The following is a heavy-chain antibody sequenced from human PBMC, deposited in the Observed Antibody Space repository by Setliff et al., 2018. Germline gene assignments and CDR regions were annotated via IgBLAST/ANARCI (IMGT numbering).Heavy chain of an antibody. CDR3: ARGTQAYTSWTDSALGY. D-gene: IGHD2-15*01. Sequence: SLRLSCAASGFTFSSYGFHWVRQAPGKGLEWVAVIWYDGSNSYYADSVKGRFTISRDNSRNMLYMQMNSLRADDTAVYYCARGTQAYTSWTDSALGYWGKGTQVTVSS. V-gene: IGHV3-33*01. CDR1: GFTFSSYG. CDR2: IWYDGSNS. J-gene: IGHJ4*02.